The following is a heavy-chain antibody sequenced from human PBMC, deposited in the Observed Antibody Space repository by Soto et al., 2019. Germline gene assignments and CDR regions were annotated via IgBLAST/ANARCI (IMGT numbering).Heavy chain of an antibody. CDR2: IHYSGTT. Sequence: SETLSLTCTVSGTSISSYYWSWIRQPPGKGLEWIANIHYSGTTNYNPSLASRVTLSVDTSKNQFSLKMTTVTAADRAMYFCARYNSYAIDYWGRGTLVTVSS. J-gene: IGHJ4*02. D-gene: IGHD2-8*01. CDR1: GTSISSYY. CDR3: ARYNSYAIDY. V-gene: IGHV4-59*01.